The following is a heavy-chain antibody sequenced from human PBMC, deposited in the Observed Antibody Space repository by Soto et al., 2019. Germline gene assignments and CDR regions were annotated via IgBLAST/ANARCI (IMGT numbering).Heavy chain of an antibody. J-gene: IGHJ4*02. Sequence: SSETLSLTCAVSRGSISSSLYQRVWIRQPPGKGLEWIGNVYYNGNTYYNASLKSRLTISVDTSNNQFSLKVKSVTAADTAVYFCARLSGSYNDRYFDNWGQGTLVTAPQ. CDR1: RGSISSSLYQ. V-gene: IGHV4-39*01. CDR2: VYYNGNT. CDR3: ARLSGSYNDRYFDN. D-gene: IGHD1-26*01.